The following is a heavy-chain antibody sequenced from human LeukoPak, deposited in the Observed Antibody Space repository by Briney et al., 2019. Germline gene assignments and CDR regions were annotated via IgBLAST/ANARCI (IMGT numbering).Heavy chain of an antibody. CDR2: IYTSGST. Sequence: SQTLSLTCTVSGGSISSGSYYWSWIRQPAGKGLEWIGRIYTSGSTNYNPSLKSRVTISVDTSKNQFSLKLSSVTAADTAVYYCARDSKYSSSSTPWYFDLWGRGTLVTVSS. CDR1: GGSISSGSYY. D-gene: IGHD6-6*01. CDR3: ARDSKYSSSSTPWYFDL. V-gene: IGHV4-61*02. J-gene: IGHJ2*01.